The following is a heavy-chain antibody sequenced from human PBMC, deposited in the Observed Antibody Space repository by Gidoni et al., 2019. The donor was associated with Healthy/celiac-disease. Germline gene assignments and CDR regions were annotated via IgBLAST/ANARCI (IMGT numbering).Heavy chain of an antibody. V-gene: IGHV3-48*02. CDR2: ISSSSSTI. CDR1: DFTFSSYS. Sequence: EVRLVKSGGGLVRPGGSLRLSLQASDFTFSSYSMNWVRQAPGKGLEGVSYISSSSSTIYYADSVKGRFTISRDNAKNSLYLQMNSLRDEDTAVYYCARLGIAAARYFDYWGQGTLVTVSS. J-gene: IGHJ4*02. D-gene: IGHD6-13*01. CDR3: ARLGIAAARYFDY.